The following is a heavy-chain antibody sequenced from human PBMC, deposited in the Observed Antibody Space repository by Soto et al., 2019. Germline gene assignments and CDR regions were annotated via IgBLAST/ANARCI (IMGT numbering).Heavy chain of an antibody. D-gene: IGHD3-3*01. CDR3: ARVRFLEWLPKGAHDAFDI. V-gene: IGHV1-18*04. CDR1: GYTFTSYG. Sequence: ASVKVSCKASGYTFTSYGISWVRQAPGRGLEWMGWISAYNGNTNYAQKLQGRVTMTTDTSTSTAYMELRSLRSDDTAVYYCARVRFLEWLPKGAHDAFDIWGQGTMVTVSS. J-gene: IGHJ3*02. CDR2: ISAYNGNT.